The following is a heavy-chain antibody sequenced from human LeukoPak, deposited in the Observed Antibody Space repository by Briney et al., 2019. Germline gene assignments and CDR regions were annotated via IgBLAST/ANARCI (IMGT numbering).Heavy chain of an antibody. CDR3: ARSAKTGWFDP. CDR1: GGSISSYY. Sequence: SETLSLTCTVSGGSISSYYWGWIRQPPGKGLEWIGSIYYSGSTYYNPSLKSRVTISVDTSKNQFSLKLSSVTAADTAVYYCARSAKTGWFDPWGQGTLVTVSS. CDR2: IYYSGST. D-gene: IGHD3-9*01. J-gene: IGHJ5*02. V-gene: IGHV4-39*01.